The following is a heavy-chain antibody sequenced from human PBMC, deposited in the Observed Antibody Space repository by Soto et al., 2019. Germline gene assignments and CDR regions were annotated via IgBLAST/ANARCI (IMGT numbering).Heavy chain of an antibody. CDR3: ARPEYSSSSYGMDV. CDR2: ISGRGGST. CDR1: GFTFSSYA. D-gene: IGHD6-6*01. Sequence: GGSVRLSCAASGFTFSSYAMSWVRQAPGKGLEWVSAISGRGGSTYYADSVKGRFTISRDNAKNSLYLQMNSLRDEDTAVYYCARPEYSSSSYGMDVWGQGTTVTVSS. V-gene: IGHV3-23*01. J-gene: IGHJ6*02.